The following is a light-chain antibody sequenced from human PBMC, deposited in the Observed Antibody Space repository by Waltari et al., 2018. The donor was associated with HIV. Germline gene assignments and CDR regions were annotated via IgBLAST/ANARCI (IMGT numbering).Light chain of an antibody. J-gene: IGLJ2*01. CDR2: DNS. CDR1: RSNIGAGFD. V-gene: IGLV1-40*01. Sequence: QSVLTQPPSVSGAPGQRVTIACTGTRSNIGAGFDVHWYQQLPGNAPKLLISDNSSRPSGVPDRVSGSKSGTSASLAITGLQSEDEADYYCQSYDMSQSGSLVFGGGTKLTVL. CDR3: QSYDMSQSGSLV.